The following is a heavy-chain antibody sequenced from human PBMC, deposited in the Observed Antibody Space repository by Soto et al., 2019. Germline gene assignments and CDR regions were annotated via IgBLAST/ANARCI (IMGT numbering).Heavy chain of an antibody. CDR3: ARAAAGNSPFDY. CDR1: GFTFSNYG. V-gene: IGHV3-33*01. D-gene: IGHD6-13*01. J-gene: IGHJ4*02. CDR2: IWYDGSNK. Sequence: QVQLVESGGGVVQPGRSLRLSCAASGFTFSNYGMHWVRQAPGKGLEWVAVIWYDGSNKYYADSVKGRFTISRDNSKNTLYMQMDSLRAEDTAVYYCARAAAGNSPFDYWGQGPLVTVSS.